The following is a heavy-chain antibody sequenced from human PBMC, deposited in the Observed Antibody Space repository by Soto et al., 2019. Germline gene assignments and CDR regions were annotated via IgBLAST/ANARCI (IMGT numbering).Heavy chain of an antibody. CDR2: IRSKANSYAT. Sequence: PGGSLRLSCAASGFTFSGSAMHWVRQASGKGLEWVGRIRSKANSYATAYAASVKGRFTISRDDSKNTAYLQMNSLKTEDTAVYYCTRTAPARFLVRPRDWFDPWGQGT. J-gene: IGHJ5*02. V-gene: IGHV3-73*01. CDR1: GFTFSGSA. D-gene: IGHD3-3*01. CDR3: TRTAPARFLVRPRDWFDP.